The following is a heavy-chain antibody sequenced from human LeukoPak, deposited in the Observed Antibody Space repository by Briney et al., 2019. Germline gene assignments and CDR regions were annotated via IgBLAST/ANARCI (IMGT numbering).Heavy chain of an antibody. CDR2: ISSSGSTI. CDR3: AIVGYCSGGSCYSDY. D-gene: IGHD2-15*01. J-gene: IGHJ4*02. CDR1: GFIFSSYE. V-gene: IGHV3-48*03. Sequence: GGSLRLSCAASGFIFSSYEMNWVRQAPGKGLEWVSYISSSGSTIYYADSVKGRFTMSRDNAKNSLSLQMNSLRAEDTAVYYCAIVGYCSGGSCYSDYWGQGTLVTVSS.